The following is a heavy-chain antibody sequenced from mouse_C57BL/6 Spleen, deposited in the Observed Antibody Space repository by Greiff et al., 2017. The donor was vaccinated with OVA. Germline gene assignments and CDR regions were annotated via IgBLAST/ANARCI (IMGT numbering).Heavy chain of an antibody. J-gene: IGHJ3*01. CDR1: GYTFTEYT. D-gene: IGHD2-1*01. CDR2: FYSGSGSI. Sequence: VVTPGASVKLSCTASGYTFTEYTIHWVKQRSGQGLEWIGWFYSGSGSIKYNEKFKDKATLTADKSSSTVYMELSRLTSEDSAVYFCARHGYGNYPAWFAYWGQGTLVTVSA. CDR3: ARHGYGNYPAWFAY. V-gene: IGHV1-62-2*01.